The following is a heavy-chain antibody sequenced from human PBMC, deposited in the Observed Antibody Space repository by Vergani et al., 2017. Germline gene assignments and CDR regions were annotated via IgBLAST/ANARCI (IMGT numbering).Heavy chain of an antibody. CDR2: IYYSGST. J-gene: IGHJ6*02. V-gene: IGHV4-39*01. CDR1: GGSISSSSYY. CDR3: ARHQNLRGYYYYGMDV. D-gene: IGHD4-17*01. Sequence: QLQLQESGPGLVKPSETLSLTCTVSGGSISSSSYYWGWIRQPPGKGLEWIGSIYYSGSTYYNPSLKSRVTISVDTSKNQFSLKLSSVTAADTAVYYCARHQNLRGYYYYGMDVWGQGTTVTVSS.